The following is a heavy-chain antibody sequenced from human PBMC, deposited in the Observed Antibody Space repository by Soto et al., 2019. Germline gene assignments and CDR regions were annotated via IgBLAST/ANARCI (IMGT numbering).Heavy chain of an antibody. Sequence: GGSLRLSCAASGFTFSSYVMSWVRQAPWKGLEWVSAISGSGGSTYYGDSVKGRFTISRDNSKNTLYLQMNSLRAEDTAVYYCAKVRADYYDSSGPIDYWGQGTLVTVSS. CDR3: AKVRADYYDSSGPIDY. CDR1: GFTFSSYV. V-gene: IGHV3-23*01. D-gene: IGHD3-22*01. J-gene: IGHJ4*02. CDR2: ISGSGGST.